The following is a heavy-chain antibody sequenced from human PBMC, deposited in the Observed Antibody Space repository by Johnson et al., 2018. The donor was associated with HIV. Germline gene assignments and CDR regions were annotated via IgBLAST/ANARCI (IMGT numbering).Heavy chain of an antibody. V-gene: IGHV3-20*04. Sequence: VQLVESGGGVVRPGGSLRLSCAASGVTFDDYGMSWVRQAPGKGLEWVSGINWNGGSTGYADSVKGRFTISRDNAKNSLYLQMNSLRAEDTALYYCARGHGIADDLRDWQGDAFDIWGQGTMVTVSS. CDR2: INWNGGST. J-gene: IGHJ3*02. D-gene: IGHD1-1*01. CDR1: GVTFDDYG. CDR3: ARGHGIADDLRDWQGDAFDI.